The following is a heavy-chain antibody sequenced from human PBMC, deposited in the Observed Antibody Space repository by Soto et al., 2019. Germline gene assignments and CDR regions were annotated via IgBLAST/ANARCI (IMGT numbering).Heavy chain of an antibody. Sequence: ASVKVSCKASGYTFTSYGISWVRQAPGQGLEWMGWISAYNGNTNYAQKLQGRVTMTTDTSTSTAYMELRSLRSDDTAVYYCARDLERAYYYSGMDVWGQGTTVTVSS. CDR3: ARDLERAYYYSGMDV. CDR2: ISAYNGNT. V-gene: IGHV1-18*01. J-gene: IGHJ6*02. CDR1: GYTFTSYG. D-gene: IGHD1-1*01.